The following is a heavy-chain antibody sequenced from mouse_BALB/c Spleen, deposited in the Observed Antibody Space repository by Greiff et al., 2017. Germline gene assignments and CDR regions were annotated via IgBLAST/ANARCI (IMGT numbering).Heavy chain of an antibody. Sequence: VKLQESGPGLVAPSQSLSITCTVSGFSLTSYGVHWVRQPPGKGLEWLGVIWAGGSTNYNSALMSRLSISKDNSKSQVFLKMNSLQTDDTAMYYCARDRYDDGFAYWGQGTLVTVSA. CDR1: GFSLTSYG. CDR3: ARDRYDDGFAY. CDR2: IWAGGST. D-gene: IGHD2-14*01. V-gene: IGHV2-9*02. J-gene: IGHJ3*01.